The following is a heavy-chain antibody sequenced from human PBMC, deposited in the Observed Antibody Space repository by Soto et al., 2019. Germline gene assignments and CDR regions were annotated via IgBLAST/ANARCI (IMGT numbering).Heavy chain of an antibody. CDR3: WKERRVSGWFVFDY. Sequence: VQLLESGGGLVQPGGSLRLSCAASGFTFSHYAMSWVRQAPGKGLEWVSAISGSGNDASYADSVRGRFTISRDNSRYTLYLQMNSLRADETAVYYCWKERRVSGWFVFDYWGQGELVTVSS. V-gene: IGHV3-23*01. D-gene: IGHD6-19*01. J-gene: IGHJ4*02. CDR1: GFTFSHYA. CDR2: ISGSGNDA.